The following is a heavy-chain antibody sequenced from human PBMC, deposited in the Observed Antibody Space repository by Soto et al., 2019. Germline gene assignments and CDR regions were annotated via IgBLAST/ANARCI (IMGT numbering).Heavy chain of an antibody. V-gene: IGHV2-5*02. CDR2: IYWDDDK. CDR3: ARLAAYVCGSYRYNDS. J-gene: IGHJ4*02. D-gene: IGHD3-16*02. Sequence: QITLKESGPALVKPTQTLTLTCTFSGFSLSTSGVGVGWIRQPPGKALEWLALIYWDDDKRYSPSLKSRLTITKDTTKNQVVLTMTNMEPVDTATYCCARLAAYVCGSYRYNDSWGQGTLVTVSS. CDR1: GFSLSTSGVG.